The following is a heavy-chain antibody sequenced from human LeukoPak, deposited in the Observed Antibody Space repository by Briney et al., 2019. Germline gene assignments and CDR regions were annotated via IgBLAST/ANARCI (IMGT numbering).Heavy chain of an antibody. CDR3: ARDYYDKRIYYYYGMDV. CDR1: GGTFSSYA. J-gene: IGHJ6*02. CDR2: IIPIFGIA. D-gene: IGHD3-22*01. Sequence: SVKVSCRASGGTFSSYAISWVRQAPGQGLEWMGRIIPIFGIANYAQKFQGRVTITADKSTSTAYMELSSLRSEDTAVYYCARDYYDKRIYYYYGMDVWGQGTTVTVSS. V-gene: IGHV1-69*04.